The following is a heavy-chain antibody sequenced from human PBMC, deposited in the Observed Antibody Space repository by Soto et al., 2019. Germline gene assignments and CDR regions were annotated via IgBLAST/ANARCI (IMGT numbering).Heavy chain of an antibody. CDR1: GNTVPNYA. D-gene: IGHD2-15*01. CDR3: ASWLKGPDIGNYYYGMDV. J-gene: IGHJ6*02. Sequence: SVKVSCKASGNTVPNYAIHWVRQAPGQGLEWMGGIIPIFGTANYAQKFQGRVTIIADEFTRTAYMEMNSLRSEDTAVYYCASWLKGPDIGNYYYGMDVWGQGTTVTVSS. V-gene: IGHV1-69*13. CDR2: IIPIFGTA.